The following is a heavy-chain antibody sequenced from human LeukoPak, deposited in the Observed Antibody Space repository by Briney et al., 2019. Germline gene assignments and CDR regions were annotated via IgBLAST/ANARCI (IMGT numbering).Heavy chain of an antibody. CDR2: IGIRGDT. CDR1: GFTFIDYD. V-gene: IGHV3-13*01. Sequence: GGSLRLSCAASGFTFIDYDMHWVRQVIGEGLEWVSAIGIRGDTHYPGSVKGRFTISREKAESSLYLQMNSLRAEDTAVYHCARGGIQVSGIDEFDYWGQGTLVTVSS. D-gene: IGHD6-19*01. CDR3: ARGGIQVSGIDEFDY. J-gene: IGHJ4*02.